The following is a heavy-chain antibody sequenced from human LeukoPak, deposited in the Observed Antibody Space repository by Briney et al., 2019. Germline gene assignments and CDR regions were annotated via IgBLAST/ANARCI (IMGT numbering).Heavy chain of an antibody. J-gene: IGHJ5*02. CDR1: GYTLTELS. Sequence: GASVKVSCKVSGYTLTELSMHWVRQAPGKGLEWMGGFDPEDGETIYAQKFQGRVTMTEDTSTDTAYMELSSLRSEDTAVYYCATVEWREVVRGVGNWFDPWGQGTLVTVSS. D-gene: IGHD3-10*01. CDR2: FDPEDGET. CDR3: ATVEWREVVRGVGNWFDP. V-gene: IGHV1-24*01.